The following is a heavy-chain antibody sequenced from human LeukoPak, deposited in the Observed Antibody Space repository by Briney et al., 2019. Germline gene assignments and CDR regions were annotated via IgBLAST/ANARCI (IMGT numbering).Heavy chain of an antibody. J-gene: IGHJ3*02. Sequence: SETLSLTCTGSGGSIGSYYWSWIRQPAGKGLEWIGRIYTSGSTNYNPSLKSRVTMSVDTSKNQFSLKLSSVTAADTAVYYCARDPPNYDYVWGSYRSGAFDIWGQGTMVTVSS. CDR3: ARDPPNYDYVWGSYRSGAFDI. V-gene: IGHV4-4*07. CDR2: IYTSGST. D-gene: IGHD3-16*02. CDR1: GGSIGSYY.